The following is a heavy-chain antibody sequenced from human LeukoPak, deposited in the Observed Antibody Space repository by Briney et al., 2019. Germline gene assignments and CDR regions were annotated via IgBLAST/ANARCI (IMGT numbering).Heavy chain of an antibody. CDR1: GYTFTSYG. V-gene: IGHV1-18*01. CDR3: ARSDSGSYYEPAGY. D-gene: IGHD1-26*01. Sequence: ASVKVSCKSSGYTFTSYGISWVRQAPGQGLEWMGWISAYNGNTNYAQKLQGRVTMTTDTSTSTAYMELRGLRSDDTAVYYCARSDSGSYYEPAGYWGQGTLVTVSS. J-gene: IGHJ4*02. CDR2: ISAYNGNT.